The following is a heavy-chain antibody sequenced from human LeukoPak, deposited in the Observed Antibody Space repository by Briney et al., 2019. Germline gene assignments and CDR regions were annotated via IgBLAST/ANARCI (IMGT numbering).Heavy chain of an antibody. CDR2: IRQDGNVE. D-gene: IGHD2-21*01. CDR1: GFTFSSHW. CDR3: ARIEVGNTLWDR. J-gene: IGHJ5*02. Sequence: GGSLRLSCVGSGFTFSSHWMSWVRQAPGKGLEWVANIRQDGNVEKYMDSVNGRFTISRDNAKNSVYLQMNSLRVEDTAVYFCARIEVGNTLWDRWGQGTLATVSS. V-gene: IGHV3-7*01.